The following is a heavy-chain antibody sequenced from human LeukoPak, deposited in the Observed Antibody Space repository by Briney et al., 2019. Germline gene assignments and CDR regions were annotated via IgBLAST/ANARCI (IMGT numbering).Heavy chain of an antibody. CDR1: GYTFTSYA. CDR2: INAGNGNT. CDR3: ARAAAYCYDSSGYLDPPIPSPDFDY. D-gene: IGHD3-22*01. J-gene: IGHJ4*02. Sequence: ASVKVSCKASGYTFTSYAMHWVRQAPGQRLEWMGWINAGNGNTKYSQKFQGRVTITRDTSASTAYMELSSLRSEDTAVYYCARAAAYCYDSSGYLDPPIPSPDFDYWGQGTLVTVSS. V-gene: IGHV1-3*01.